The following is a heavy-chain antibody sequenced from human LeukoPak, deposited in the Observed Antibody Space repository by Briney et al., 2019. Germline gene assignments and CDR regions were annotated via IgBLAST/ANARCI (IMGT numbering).Heavy chain of an antibody. Sequence: GGSLRLSCAASGXTFSSYAMSWVRQAPGKGLEWVAVISGSAVNTYYADSVKGRSTISRDNSKNTLYLQMNSLRAEDTAVYYCAKRLGGRSSSSERAYDYWGQGTLVTVSS. CDR2: ISGSAVNT. CDR3: AKRLGGRSSSSERAYDY. V-gene: IGHV3-23*01. J-gene: IGHJ4*02. D-gene: IGHD6-6*01. CDR1: GXTFSSYA.